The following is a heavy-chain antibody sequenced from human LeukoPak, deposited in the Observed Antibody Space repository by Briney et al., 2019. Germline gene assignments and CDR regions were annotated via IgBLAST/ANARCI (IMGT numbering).Heavy chain of an antibody. CDR2: INPSGGST. CDR3: ARGPRITLIRGGQWYYYMDV. J-gene: IGHJ6*03. Sequence: VASVKVSCKASGGTFNSYAISWVRQAPGQGLEWMGLINPSGGSTNYAQKFQGRVTMTRDASTSTVYMELSSLRSEDTAVYYCARGPRITLIRGGQWYYYMDVWGKGTTVTISS. CDR1: GGTFNSYA. V-gene: IGHV1-46*02. D-gene: IGHD3-10*01.